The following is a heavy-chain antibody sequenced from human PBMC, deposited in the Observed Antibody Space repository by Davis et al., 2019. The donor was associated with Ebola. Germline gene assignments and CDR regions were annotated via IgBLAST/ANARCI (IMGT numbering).Heavy chain of an antibody. CDR1: GFTFSNYA. J-gene: IGHJ3*02. Sequence: GGSLRLSCAASGFTFSNYAMHWVRQAPGKGLEWVAVISYDGGTKYYADSVKGRFTISRDNSRNTLYLQMNSLRAEDTAVYYCARAITMIVVVAFDIWGQGTMVTVSS. D-gene: IGHD3-22*01. CDR2: ISYDGGTK. V-gene: IGHV3-30*04. CDR3: ARAITMIVVVAFDI.